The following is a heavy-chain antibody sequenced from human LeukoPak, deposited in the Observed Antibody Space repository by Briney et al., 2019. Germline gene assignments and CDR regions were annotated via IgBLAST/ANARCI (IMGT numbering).Heavy chain of an antibody. J-gene: IGHJ4*02. CDR1: GGTFSSYA. V-gene: IGHV1-2*02. CDR2: INPNSGGT. CDR3: ARNAYNYRAFDY. D-gene: IGHD5-24*01. Sequence: GASVKVSCKASGGTFSSYAISWVRQAPGQGLEWMGWINPNSGGTNYAQKFQGRVTVTRDTSISTAYMELSSLRSDDTAVYYCARNAYNYRAFDYWGQGTLVTVSS.